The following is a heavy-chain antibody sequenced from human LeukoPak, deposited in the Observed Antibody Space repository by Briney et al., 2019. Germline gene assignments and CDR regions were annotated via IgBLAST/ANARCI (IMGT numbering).Heavy chain of an antibody. D-gene: IGHD3-22*01. Sequence: ASVKVSCKASGYTFTSHGISWVRQAPGQGLEWMGWISAYNGNTNYAQKLQGRVTMTTDTSTSTAYMELRSLRSDDTAVYYCARDYYDSSGYSTTSGYFQHWGQGTLVTVSS. CDR1: GYTFTSHG. V-gene: IGHV1-18*01. CDR2: ISAYNGNT. J-gene: IGHJ1*01. CDR3: ARDYYDSSGYSTTSGYFQH.